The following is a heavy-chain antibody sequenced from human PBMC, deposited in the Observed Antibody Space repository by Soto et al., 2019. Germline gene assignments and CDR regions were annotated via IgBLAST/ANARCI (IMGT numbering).Heavy chain of an antibody. D-gene: IGHD6-19*01. CDR3: ARDAAGTPYEYYYYGMDV. V-gene: IGHV1-69*13. Sequence: SVKVSCKASGGTFSSYAISWVRQAPGQGLEWMGGIIPIFGTANYAQKFQGRVTITADESTSTAYMELSSLRSEDTAVYYCARDAAGTPYEYYYYGMDVWGQGPTVTVSS. CDR1: GGTFSSYA. CDR2: IIPIFGTA. J-gene: IGHJ6*02.